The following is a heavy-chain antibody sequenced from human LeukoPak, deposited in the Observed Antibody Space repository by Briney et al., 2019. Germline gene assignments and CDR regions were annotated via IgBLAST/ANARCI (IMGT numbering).Heavy chain of an antibody. CDR1: GGSISSYY. J-gene: IGHJ4*02. Sequence: PSETLSLTCTVSGGSISSYYWSWIRQPPGKGLEWIGYIYYSGSTNYNPSLKSRVTISVDTSKNQFSLKLSSVTAAVTAVYYCARRHSSSWFLDYWGQGILVTVSS. V-gene: IGHV4-59*08. CDR3: ARRHSSSWFLDY. CDR2: IYYSGST. D-gene: IGHD6-13*01.